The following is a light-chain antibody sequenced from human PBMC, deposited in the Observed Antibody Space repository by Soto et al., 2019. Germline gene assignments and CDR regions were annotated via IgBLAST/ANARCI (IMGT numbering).Light chain of an antibody. J-gene: IGLJ1*01. Sequence: QSVLTQPASVSGSPGQSITISCTGTSSDVGGYNYVSWYQQHPGEVPKVIIFNVNNRPSGVSDHFSGSRSGNTASLTISWLQAEDEADYYCSSFTSSTTYVFGTGTKVTVL. V-gene: IGLV2-14*03. CDR1: SSDVGGYNY. CDR3: SSFTSSTTYV. CDR2: NVN.